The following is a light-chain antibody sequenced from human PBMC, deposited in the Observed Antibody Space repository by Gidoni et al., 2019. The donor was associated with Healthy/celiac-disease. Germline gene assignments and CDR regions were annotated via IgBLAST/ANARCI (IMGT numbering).Light chain of an antibody. Sequence: EIVLTQSPGPLSLSPGESATLSCRASQSVSSIYLAWYKQKTGQAPRLLIYGASSRATGIPDRFSGSGSGTDFTLTISRLEPEDFAVDYCQQYGSSPLTFGQGTRLEIK. CDR3: QQYGSSPLT. CDR1: QSVSSIY. V-gene: IGKV3-20*01. CDR2: GAS. J-gene: IGKJ5*01.